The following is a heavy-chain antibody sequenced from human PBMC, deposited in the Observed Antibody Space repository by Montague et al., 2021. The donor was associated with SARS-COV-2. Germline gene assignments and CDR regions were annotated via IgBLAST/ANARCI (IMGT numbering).Heavy chain of an antibody. CDR2: IYYSGST. CDR1: GGSFSGYY. V-gene: IGHV4-39*01. J-gene: IGHJ6*03. D-gene: IGHD3-10*01. Sequence: SETLSLTCAVYGGSFSGYYWGWIRQPPGKGLEWLGSIYYSGSTYYNPSLKSRVTISVDTSKNRFSLTLNSVTASDTAVYYCARHPRNEEWRFEARYFYYYLDVWGKGTTITVSS. CDR3: ARHPRNEEWRFEARYFYYYLDV.